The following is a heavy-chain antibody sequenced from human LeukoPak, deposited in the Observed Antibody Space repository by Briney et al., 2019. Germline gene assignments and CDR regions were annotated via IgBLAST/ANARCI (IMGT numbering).Heavy chain of an antibody. CDR3: ARESSGFDS. CDR2: IKQDGSEK. J-gene: IGHJ5*01. D-gene: IGHD5-12*01. V-gene: IGHV3-7*01. Sequence: PGGSLRLSCAASGFTVSSNYMSWVRQAPGKGLEWVANIKQDGSEKYYVDSVKGRFTISRDNAKNSLYLHFNSLRAEDTAVYYCARESSGFDSWGQGTLVTLSS. CDR1: GFTVSSNY.